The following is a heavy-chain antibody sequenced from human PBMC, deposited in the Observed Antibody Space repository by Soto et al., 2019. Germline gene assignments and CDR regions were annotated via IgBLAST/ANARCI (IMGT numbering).Heavy chain of an antibody. Sequence: QVQLQESGPGLVKPSETLSLTCTVSGGSISSYYWSWIRQPPGKGLEWIGYIYYSGSTNYKPSLKSRVTISVDTSKNHFSLKLSSVTAADTAVYYCARDRSLAGIAADWGQGTLVTVSS. D-gene: IGHD6-13*01. CDR3: ARDRSLAGIAAD. CDR1: GGSISSYY. J-gene: IGHJ4*02. V-gene: IGHV4-59*01. CDR2: IYYSGST.